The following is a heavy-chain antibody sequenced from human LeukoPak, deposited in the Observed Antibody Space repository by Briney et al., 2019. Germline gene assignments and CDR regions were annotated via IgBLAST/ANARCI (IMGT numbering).Heavy chain of an antibody. CDR2: IYTSGST. CDR3: ARGSSGSYPGYFDY. V-gene: IGHV4-4*07. Sequence: SETLSLTCTVSGGSISSYYWSWIRQPAGKGLEWIGRIYTSGSTNYYPSLKSRVTMSVDTSKNQFSLKLSSVTAADTAVYYCARGSSGSYPGYFDYWGQGTLVTVSS. J-gene: IGHJ4*02. CDR1: GGSISSYY. D-gene: IGHD1-26*01.